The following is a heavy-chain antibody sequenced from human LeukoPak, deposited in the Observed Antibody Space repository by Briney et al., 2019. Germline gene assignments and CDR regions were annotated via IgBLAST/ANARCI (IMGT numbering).Heavy chain of an antibody. CDR2: INPNSGGT. J-gene: IGHJ4*02. Sequence: ASVKVSCKVSGYTLTELSMHWVRQAPGKGLEWMGWINPNSGGTNYAQKFQGRVTMTRDTSISTAYMELSRLRSDDTAVYYCARTTSRQLWFLGYWGQGTLVTVSS. V-gene: IGHV1-2*02. CDR3: ARTTSRQLWFLGY. CDR1: GYTLTELS. D-gene: IGHD5-18*01.